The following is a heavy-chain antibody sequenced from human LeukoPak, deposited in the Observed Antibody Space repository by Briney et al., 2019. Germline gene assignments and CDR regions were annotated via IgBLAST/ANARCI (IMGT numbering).Heavy chain of an antibody. CDR2: IYHSSST. J-gene: IGHJ5*02. D-gene: IGHD6-13*01. V-gene: IGHV4-4*02. Sequence: SETLSLTCGVSGGSISSSNWWSWVRQAPGKGLEWSGEIYHSSSTKYNPSLKSRVTILVDKYRNHFSLNIGSVTGADTAVYYCAVKFAAGKANWFDPWGQGTLVTVSS. CDR1: GGSISSSNW. CDR3: AVKFAAGKANWFDP.